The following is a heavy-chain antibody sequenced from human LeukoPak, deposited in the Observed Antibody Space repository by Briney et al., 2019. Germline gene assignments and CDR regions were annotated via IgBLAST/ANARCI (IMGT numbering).Heavy chain of an antibody. CDR3: ARFLGGSYGMDV. CDR2: INAGNGNT. J-gene: IGHJ6*02. V-gene: IGHV1-3*01. CDR1: GYTFTSYS. Sequence: ASVKVSCKASGYTFTSYSMHWVRQAPGQRLEWMGWINAGNGNTKFSQKFQGRVTITRDTSASTAYMELSSLRSEDTAVYYCARFLGGSYGMDVWGQGTTVTVSS. D-gene: IGHD1-26*01.